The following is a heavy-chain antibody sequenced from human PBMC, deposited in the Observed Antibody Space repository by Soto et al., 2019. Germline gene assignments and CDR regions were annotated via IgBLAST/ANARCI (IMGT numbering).Heavy chain of an antibody. CDR3: ARRGSGSSYDY. CDR2: ISGSGGST. D-gene: IGHD1-26*01. V-gene: IGHV3-23*01. J-gene: IGHJ4*02. CDR1: GFTFSSYA. Sequence: EVQLLESGGGLVQPGGSLRLSCAASGFTFSSYAMRWVRLAPGKGLEWISAISGSGGSTYYADSVKGRFTISRDNSKNTVYLQMNSLRGEDTAVYYCARRGSGSSYDYWGQGTLVTVSS.